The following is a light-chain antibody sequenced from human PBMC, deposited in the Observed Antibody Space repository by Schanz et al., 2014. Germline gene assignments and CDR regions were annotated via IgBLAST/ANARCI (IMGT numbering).Light chain of an antibody. J-gene: IGKJ2*02. CDR3: QQFYSTCT. CDR2: WAS. CDR1: QSVLYSSNNKNY. V-gene: IGKV4-1*01. Sequence: DIVMTQSPDSLAVSLGERATINCKSSQSVLYSSNNKNYLAWYQQKPGQPPKLLIYWASTRESGVPDRFTGSGSGTDFTLTISSLQAEDVADYYCQQFYSTCTFGQGTKLEIK.